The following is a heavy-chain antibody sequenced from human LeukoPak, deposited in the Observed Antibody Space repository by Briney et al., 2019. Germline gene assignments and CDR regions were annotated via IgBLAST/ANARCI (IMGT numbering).Heavy chain of an antibody. D-gene: IGHD5-18*01. V-gene: IGHV4-34*01. CDR1: GGSFSGYY. CDR3: VGSWDTAMVTWGIYYFDY. CDR2: INHSGST. J-gene: IGHJ4*02. Sequence: SETLSLTCAVYGGSFSGYYWSWIRQPPGKGLEWIGEINHSGSTNYNPSLKSRVTISVDTSKNQFSLKLSSVTAADTAVYYCVGSWDTAMVTWGIYYFDYWGQGTLDTVSS.